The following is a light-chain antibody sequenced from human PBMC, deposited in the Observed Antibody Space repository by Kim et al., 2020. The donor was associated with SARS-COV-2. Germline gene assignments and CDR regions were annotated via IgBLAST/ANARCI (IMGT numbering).Light chain of an antibody. CDR3: QQFTIFYT. Sequence: DIQMTQSPSTLSASVGDRVTITCRASQTITSSLAWFQQKPGKAPKLLIYKLSTLQGGVPTRFSGSGSGTEFTLTSSSLQADDFAYYCWQQFTIFYTFGQGTKLEI. CDR2: KLS. J-gene: IGKJ2*01. CDR1: QTITSS. V-gene: IGKV1-5*03.